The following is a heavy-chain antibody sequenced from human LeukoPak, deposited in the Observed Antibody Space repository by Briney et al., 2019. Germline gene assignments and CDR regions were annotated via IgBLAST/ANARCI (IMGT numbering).Heavy chain of an antibody. Sequence: SETLSLTCAVYGGSFSGYYWSWIRQPPGKGLEWSGEINHSGSTNYNPSLKTRVTISVDTSKNQFSLKLSSVTAADTAVYYCARGGPTYYDFWSGYRIDYWGQGTLVTVSS. V-gene: IGHV4-34*01. D-gene: IGHD3-3*01. CDR3: ARGGPTYYDFWSGYRIDY. CDR1: GGSFSGYY. CDR2: INHSGST. J-gene: IGHJ4*02.